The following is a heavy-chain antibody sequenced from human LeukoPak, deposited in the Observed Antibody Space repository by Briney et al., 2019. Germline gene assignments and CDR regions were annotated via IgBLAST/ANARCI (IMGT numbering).Heavy chain of an antibody. D-gene: IGHD2-15*01. Sequence: SETLSLTCTVSGGSISSSSYYWGWIRQPPGKGLEWIGSIYYSGSTYYNPSLKSRVTISVDTSKNQFSLKLSSVPAADTAVYYCARRISVYCSGGSCYGNWFDPWGQGTLVTVSS. V-gene: IGHV4-39*01. CDR1: GGSISSSSYY. J-gene: IGHJ5*02. CDR2: IYYSGST. CDR3: ARRISVYCSGGSCYGNWFDP.